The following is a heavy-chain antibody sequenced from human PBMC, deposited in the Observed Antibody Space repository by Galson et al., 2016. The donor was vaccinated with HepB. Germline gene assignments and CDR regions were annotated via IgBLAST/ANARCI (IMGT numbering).Heavy chain of an antibody. J-gene: IGHJ6*04. V-gene: IGHV1-8*01. CDR3: ARDGPHYVLRKYYVMDV. CDR2: VNPNSGDT. Sequence: SCKASGYTFTNYNVNWVRQAPGQGLEWMGWVNPNSGDTGYAQKFQGTVTMTRNTSISTAYMELSSLRSEDTAVYFCARDGPHYVLRKYYVMDVWGKGTTVTVSS. D-gene: IGHD2-8*01. CDR1: GYTFTNYN.